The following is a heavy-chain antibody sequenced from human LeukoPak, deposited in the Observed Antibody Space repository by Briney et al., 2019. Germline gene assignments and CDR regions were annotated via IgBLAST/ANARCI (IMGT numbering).Heavy chain of an antibody. D-gene: IGHD1-1*01. CDR2: ITAYNGNT. CDR1: GYTFTSYG. J-gene: IGHJ6*02. CDR3: ATSPPGIDYYYGMAV. Sequence: GSSVKVSCKGSGYTFTSYGISWVRQAPGQGLEWMGWITAYNGNTNYAQKLQGRVTMTTDTSTSTAYMELRSLRSDDTAVYYCATSPPGIDYYYGMAVWGQGTTVTVSS. V-gene: IGHV1-18*01.